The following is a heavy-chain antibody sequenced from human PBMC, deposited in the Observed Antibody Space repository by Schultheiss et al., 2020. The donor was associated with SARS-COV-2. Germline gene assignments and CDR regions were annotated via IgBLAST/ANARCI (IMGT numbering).Heavy chain of an antibody. D-gene: IGHD3-22*01. CDR2: INSDGSST. Sequence: GGSLRLSCAASGFTFSRYWMHWVRQAPGKGLVWVSRINSDGSSTSYADSVKGRFTISRDNAKNSLYLQMNSLRAEDTAVYYCARVGTYYYDSSRAFDIWGQGTMVTVSS. CDR3: ARVGTYYYDSSRAFDI. CDR1: GFTFSRYW. V-gene: IGHV3-74*01. J-gene: IGHJ3*02.